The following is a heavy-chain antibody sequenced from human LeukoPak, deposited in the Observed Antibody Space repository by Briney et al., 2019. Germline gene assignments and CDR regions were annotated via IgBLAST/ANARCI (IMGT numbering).Heavy chain of an antibody. J-gene: IGHJ4*02. Sequence: APVKVSCKVSGYTLTELSMHWVRQAPGKGLEWMGGFDPEAIETIYAQKFQGRVTMTEDTSTDTAYMELSSLRSEDTAVYYCATLNYYESSGYSTVDYWGQGTLVNVSS. CDR3: ATLNYYESSGYSTVDY. D-gene: IGHD3-22*01. CDR1: GYTLTELS. V-gene: IGHV1-24*01. CDR2: FDPEAIET.